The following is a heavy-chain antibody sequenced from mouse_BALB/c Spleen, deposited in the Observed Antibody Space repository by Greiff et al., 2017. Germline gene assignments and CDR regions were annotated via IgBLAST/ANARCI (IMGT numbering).Heavy chain of an antibody. J-gene: IGHJ2*01. CDR1: GFTFSDFY. CDR2: SRNKANDYTT. D-gene: IGHD1-1*01. V-gene: IGHV7-1*02. Sequence: DVKLVESGGGLVQPGGSLRLSCATSGFTFSDFYMEWVRQPPGKRLEWIAASRNKANDYTTEYSASVKGRFIVSRDTSQSILYLQMNALRAEDTAIYYCARAYGSSSFDYWGQGTTLTVSS. CDR3: ARAYGSSSFDY.